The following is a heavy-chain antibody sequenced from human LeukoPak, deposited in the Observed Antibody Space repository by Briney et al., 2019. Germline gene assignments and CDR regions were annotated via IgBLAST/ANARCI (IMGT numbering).Heavy chain of an antibody. D-gene: IGHD6-6*01. V-gene: IGHV3-66*04. CDR2: LYSGGNT. CDR3: ARLGLDYYYYGMDV. J-gene: IGHJ6*02. CDR1: GFSVSTTY. Sequence: GGSLRLSCAASGFSVSTTYMSWVRQAPGKGLEWVSILYSGGNTYSADSVNGRFTISRDNSKNTLYLQVNSLRAEDTAVYYCARLGLDYYYYGMDVWGQGTTVTVSS.